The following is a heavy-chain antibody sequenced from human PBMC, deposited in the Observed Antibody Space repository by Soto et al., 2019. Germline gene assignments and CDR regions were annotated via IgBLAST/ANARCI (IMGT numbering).Heavy chain of an antibody. V-gene: IGHV4-34*12. Sequence: SETLSLTCAVYGESFSAYYWSWVRQPPGKGLEWIGEIINIESTKYNQSLKSRVTISVDTSKNQFSLKLSSVTAADTAVYYCARLRPTDGRWEFANYYGMDVWGQGTPVTVSS. J-gene: IGHJ6*02. CDR3: ARLRPTDGRWEFANYYGMDV. CDR2: IINIEST. D-gene: IGHD1-26*01. CDR1: GESFSAYY.